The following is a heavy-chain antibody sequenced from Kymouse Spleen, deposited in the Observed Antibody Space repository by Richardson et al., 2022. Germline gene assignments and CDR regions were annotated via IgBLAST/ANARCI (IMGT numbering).Heavy chain of an antibody. CDR2: INHSGST. J-gene: IGHJ6*02. V-gene: IGHV4-34*01. Sequence: QVQLQQWGAGLLKPSETLSLTCAVYGGSFSGYYWSWIRQPPGKGLEWIGEINHSGSTNYNPSLKSRVTISVDTSKNQFSLKLSSVTAADTAVYYCARSSSSLGMDVWGQGTTVTVSS. CDR1: GGSFSGYY. CDR3: ARSSSSLGMDV. D-gene: IGHD6-6*01.